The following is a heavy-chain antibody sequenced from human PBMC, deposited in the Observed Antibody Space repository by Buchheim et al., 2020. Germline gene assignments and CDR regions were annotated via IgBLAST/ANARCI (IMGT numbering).Heavy chain of an antibody. D-gene: IGHD6-13*01. J-gene: IGHJ6*02. CDR3: ARVGSRRQLVAYYYYGMDV. CDR2: INSDGSST. V-gene: IGHV3-74*01. Sequence: EVQLVESGGGLVQPGGSLRLSCAASGFTFSSYWMHWVRQAPGKGLVWVSRINSDGSSTSYADSVKGRFTISRDHAKHTLYLQMNSLRAEDTAVYYCARVGSRRQLVAYYYYGMDVWGQGTT. CDR1: GFTFSSYW.